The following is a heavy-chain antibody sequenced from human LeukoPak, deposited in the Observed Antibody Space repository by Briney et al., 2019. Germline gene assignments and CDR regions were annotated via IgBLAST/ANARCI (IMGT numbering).Heavy chain of an antibody. CDR3: ATALGGGVATIRY. CDR1: GYTLTELS. Sequence: ASVKVSCKVSGYTLTELSMHWVRQAPGKGLEWMGGFDPEDGETIYAQKFQGRVTMTGDTSTDTAYMEMSSLRSEDTAVYYCATALGGGVATIRYWGQGTLVTVSS. CDR2: FDPEDGET. V-gene: IGHV1-24*01. D-gene: IGHD5-12*01. J-gene: IGHJ4*02.